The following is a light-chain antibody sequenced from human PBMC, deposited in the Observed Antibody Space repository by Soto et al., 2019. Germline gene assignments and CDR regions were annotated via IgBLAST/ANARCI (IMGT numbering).Light chain of an antibody. V-gene: IGKV1-9*01. Sequence: DIQMTQSPSSLSASVGDRVTVTCRASQSISSYLNWYQQKPGKAPKLLIYAASTLQSGVPSRFSGSGSGTEFTLTISSLQPEDFATYYCQQLNSYFVTFGQGTKVDIK. CDR1: QSISSY. J-gene: IGKJ1*01. CDR3: QQLNSYFVT. CDR2: AAS.